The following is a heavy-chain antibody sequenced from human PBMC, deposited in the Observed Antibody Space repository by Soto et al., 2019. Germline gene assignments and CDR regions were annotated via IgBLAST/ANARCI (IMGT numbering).Heavy chain of an antibody. CDR1: GGTFSSYT. Sequence: QVQLVQSGAEVKKPGSSVKVSCKASGGTFSSYTISWVRQAPGQGLEWMGRIIPILGIANYAQKFQGRVTITADKSTSTAYMELSSLRSEDTALYYCARDIVVVVGSKDDAFDIWGQGTMVTVSS. J-gene: IGHJ3*02. D-gene: IGHD2-15*01. V-gene: IGHV1-69*08. CDR3: ARDIVVVVGSKDDAFDI. CDR2: IIPILGIA.